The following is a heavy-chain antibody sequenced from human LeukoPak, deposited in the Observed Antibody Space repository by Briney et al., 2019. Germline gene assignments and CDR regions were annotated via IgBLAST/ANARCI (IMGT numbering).Heavy chain of an antibody. D-gene: IGHD6-13*01. Sequence: PSETLSLTCTVSGGSISSGSYYWSWIRQPAGKGLEWIGRIYTSGSTNYNPSLKSRLTISVDTSKNQFSLKLSSVTAADTAVYYCARDSLYSSSWDLDVWGKGTTVTVSS. CDR3: ARDSLYSSSWDLDV. J-gene: IGHJ6*04. CDR1: GGSISSGSYY. CDR2: IYTSGST. V-gene: IGHV4-61*02.